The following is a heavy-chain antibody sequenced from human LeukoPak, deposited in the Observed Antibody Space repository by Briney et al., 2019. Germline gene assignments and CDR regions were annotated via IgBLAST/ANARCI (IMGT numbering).Heavy chain of an antibody. CDR1: GGSISSSSYY. CDR3: ARQGDCSSTSCSKSSFDY. V-gene: IGHV4-39*01. D-gene: IGHD2-2*01. CDR2: IYYSGST. Sequence: PSETLSLTCTVSGGSISSSSYYWGWIRQPPGKGLEWIGSIYYSGSTYYNPSLKSRVTISVDTSKNQFSLKLSSVTAADTAVYYCARQGDCSSTSCSKSSFDYWGQGTLVTVSS. J-gene: IGHJ4*02.